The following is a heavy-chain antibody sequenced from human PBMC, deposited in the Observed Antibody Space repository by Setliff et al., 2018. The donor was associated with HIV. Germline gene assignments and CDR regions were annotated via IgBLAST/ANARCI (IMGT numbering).Heavy chain of an antibody. Sequence: PSETLSLTCSVSDGSMTSGSYYWGWIRQPPGKGLEWIGSVYYSGTTYYNPSLKSRLRMSVDTSRNQFTLKVISTTAADTAVYYCARLSCSSNSCPFDYWVQGTLVTSPQ. CDR1: DGSMTSGSYY. CDR2: VYYSGTT. J-gene: IGHJ4*02. CDR3: ARLSCSSNSCPFDY. D-gene: IGHD2-2*01. V-gene: IGHV4-39*06.